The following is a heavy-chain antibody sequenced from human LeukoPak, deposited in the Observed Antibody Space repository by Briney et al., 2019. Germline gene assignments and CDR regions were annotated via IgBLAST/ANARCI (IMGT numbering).Heavy chain of an antibody. D-gene: IGHD6-13*01. J-gene: IGHJ4*02. CDR2: INPDGAVK. CDR3: ARDFAYSRLDS. V-gene: IGHV3-7*03. CDR1: GFTFSGYP. Sequence: GGSLRLSCAASGFTFSGYPIHWVRQAPGKGLEWVASINPDGAVKYHAHSLKGRFTISRDNAENSLYLQMNSLRAEDTALYYCARDFAYSRLDSWGQGTLVTVSS.